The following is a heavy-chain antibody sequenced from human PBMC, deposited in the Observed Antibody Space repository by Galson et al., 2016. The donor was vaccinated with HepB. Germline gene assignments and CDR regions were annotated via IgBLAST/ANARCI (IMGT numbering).Heavy chain of an antibody. Sequence: SVKVSCKASGYMFTTYGISWVRQAPGQGLEWMGWISTQNGKTYDSDKIKDRVAMTTDTSTTTAYMELRSLRSDDTAIYYCARDDDFLIGFLPPDYWGQGTLITVSS. CDR1: GYMFTTYG. CDR2: ISTQNGKT. V-gene: IGHV1-18*01. D-gene: IGHD3-3*01. J-gene: IGHJ4*02. CDR3: ARDDDFLIGFLPPDY.